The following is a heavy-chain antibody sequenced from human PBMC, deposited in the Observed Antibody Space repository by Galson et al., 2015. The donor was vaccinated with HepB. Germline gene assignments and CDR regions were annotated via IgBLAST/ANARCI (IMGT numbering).Heavy chain of an antibody. V-gene: IGHV3-23*01. J-gene: IGHJ4*02. CDR1: GFTFSSYA. Sequence: SLRLSCAASGFTFSSYAMSWVRQAPGTGLEWVSSISGSGANTYYADSVKGRFTISRDNSKNTLYMQMNSLRAEDTALYYCAKGRGSDSHLGDKWGQGTLVTVSS. CDR2: ISGSGANT. D-gene: IGHD1-26*01. CDR3: AKGRGSDSHLGDK.